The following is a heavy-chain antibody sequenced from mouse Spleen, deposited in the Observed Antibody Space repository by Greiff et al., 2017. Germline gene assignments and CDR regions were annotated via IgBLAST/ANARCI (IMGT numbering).Heavy chain of an antibody. J-gene: IGHJ4*01. CDR3: ASYDGYYEGAMDY. D-gene: IGHD2-3*01. V-gene: IGHV2-2*02. Sequence: QVQLQQSGPGLVQPSQSLSITCTVSGFSFTSYGVHWVRQSPGKGLEWLGVIWRGGSTDYNAAFISRLSISKDNSKSQVFFKMNSLQANDTAIYYCASYDGYYEGAMDYWGQGTSVTVSS. CDR2: IWRGGST. CDR1: GFSFTSYG.